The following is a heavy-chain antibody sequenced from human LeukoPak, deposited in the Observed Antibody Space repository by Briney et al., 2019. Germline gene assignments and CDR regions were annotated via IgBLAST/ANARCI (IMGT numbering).Heavy chain of an antibody. CDR2: ISSTGGTA. D-gene: IGHD6-19*01. J-gene: IGHJ4*02. V-gene: IGHV3-23*01. Sequence: GGTLRLSCAASGFTFSSFGMSWVRQAPGKGLEWVSAISSTGGTAYYADSVKGRCIISRDNSKNTLYLQMNSLRAEDTAVYYCALNRGSGWYFHYWGQGTLVTVSS. CDR1: GFTFSSFG. CDR3: ALNRGSGWYFHY.